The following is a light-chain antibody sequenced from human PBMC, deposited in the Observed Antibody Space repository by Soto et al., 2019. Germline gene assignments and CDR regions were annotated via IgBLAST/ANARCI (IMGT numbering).Light chain of an antibody. Sequence: QSVLTQPASVSGSPGQSITISCTGTSSDVGGYNYVSWYQQHPGKAPKLIIYEVSKRPSGVPDRFSGSKSGNTASQTVSGLQAEDETDYYCSSYAGSNIYVFGTGTKLTVL. CDR1: SSDVGGYNY. V-gene: IGLV2-8*01. J-gene: IGLJ1*01. CDR3: SSYAGSNIYV. CDR2: EVS.